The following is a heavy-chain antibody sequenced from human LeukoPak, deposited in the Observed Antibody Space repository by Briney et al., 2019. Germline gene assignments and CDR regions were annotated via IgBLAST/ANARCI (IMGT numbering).Heavy chain of an antibody. J-gene: IGHJ3*02. D-gene: IGHD5-18*01. V-gene: IGHV4-34*01. CDR2: IDHSGST. Sequence: PSETLSLTCAVYGGSFSAYYWSWIRQPPGKGLEWIGEIDHSGSTNYSPSLKSRVTISVDTSKNQFSLKLSSVTAADTAVYYCARVNDYSYGGRAFDIWGQGTMVTVSS. CDR1: GGSFSAYY. CDR3: ARVNDYSYGGRAFDI.